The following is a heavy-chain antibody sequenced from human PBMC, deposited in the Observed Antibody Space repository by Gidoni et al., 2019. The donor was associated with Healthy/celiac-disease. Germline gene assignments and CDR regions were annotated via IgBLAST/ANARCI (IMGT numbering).Heavy chain of an antibody. CDR2: IYYSGST. CDR1: GGPISSGDYS. Sequence: QVQLQESGPGLVKPSQTLSLTCTVSGGPISSGDYSWSWCRLPPGKGLEWIGYIYYSGSTYYNTALKSRVTISIDTSKNQFALKLSSVSAAETAVYYCARVERQQRDYWGKGTLVTVSS. J-gene: IGHJ4*02. V-gene: IGHV4-30-4*01. D-gene: IGHD6-13*01. CDR3: ARVERQQRDY.